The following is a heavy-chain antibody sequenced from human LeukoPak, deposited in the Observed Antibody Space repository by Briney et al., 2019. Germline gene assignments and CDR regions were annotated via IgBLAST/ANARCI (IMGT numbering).Heavy chain of an antibody. V-gene: IGHV3-21*01. J-gene: IGHJ4*02. CDR1: GFTFSSYS. CDR3: ARAGDYYDSSGYYYYFDY. D-gene: IGHD3-22*01. CDR2: ISSSSSYI. Sequence: GGSLRLSCAASGFTFSSYSMNWVRQAPGKGLGWVSSISSSSSYIYYADSVKGRFTISRDNAKNSLYLQMNSLRAEDTAVYYCARAGDYYDSSGYYYYFDYWGQGTLVTVSS.